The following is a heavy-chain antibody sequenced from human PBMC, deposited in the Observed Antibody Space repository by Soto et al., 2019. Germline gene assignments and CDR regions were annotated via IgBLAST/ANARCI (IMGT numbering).Heavy chain of an antibody. CDR2: ISRSEGS. CDR3: ATQTISYTWDV. CDR1: GGSITNTKW. J-gene: IGHJ6*02. D-gene: IGHD1-1*01. Sequence: QVQLQESGPGLVKPSGSLSFSCAVSGGSITNTKWWTWVRQAPGKGLEWIGEISRSEGSTYTPALKGRVAMPPETSNNQSALRLSSVTAAATAVYYRATQTISYTWDVWGQGTTVTVS. V-gene: IGHV4-4*02.